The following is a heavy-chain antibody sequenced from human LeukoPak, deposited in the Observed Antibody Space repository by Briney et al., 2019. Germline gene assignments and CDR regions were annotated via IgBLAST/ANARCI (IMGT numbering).Heavy chain of an antibody. Sequence: GGSLRLSCAASGFTFSSYAMHWVRQAPGKGLEWVAVISYDGSNKYYADSVKGRFTISRDNSKNTLYLQMNSLRAEDTAVYYCARDGTYYDFWSGYYIPYNPNYFDYWGQGTLVTVSS. J-gene: IGHJ4*02. V-gene: IGHV3-30-3*01. CDR3: ARDGTYYDFWSGYYIPYNPNYFDY. D-gene: IGHD3-3*01. CDR2: ISYDGSNK. CDR1: GFTFSSYA.